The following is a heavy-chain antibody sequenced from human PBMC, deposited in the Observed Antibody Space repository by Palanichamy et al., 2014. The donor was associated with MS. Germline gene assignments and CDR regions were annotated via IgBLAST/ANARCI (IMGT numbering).Heavy chain of an antibody. CDR2: IFYSGIT. V-gene: IGHV4-59*08. CDR1: GGSISTYY. Sequence: QVQLQESGPGLVKPSETLSLTCTVSGGSISTYYWSWIRQPPGKGLEWIGYIFYSGITKYNPSLKSRVTISVDTSKNLFSLKLSSVTAADTAVYYCARREESNAFHIWDLGTMVTVSS. J-gene: IGHJ3*02. CDR3: ARREESNAFHI.